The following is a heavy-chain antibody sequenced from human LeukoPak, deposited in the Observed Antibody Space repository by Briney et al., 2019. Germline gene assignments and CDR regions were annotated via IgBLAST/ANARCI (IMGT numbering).Heavy chain of an antibody. CDR3: GRDPTYENYFDS. CDR2: IRPGGDGP. J-gene: IGHJ4*02. Sequence: GASVKVSCKASGNSLNNYHMHWVRQAPGQGLEWLGIIRPGGDGPSYAQKFQGRVTMTRDMSTSTVYMELSSLTSDDTAVYYCGRDPTYENYFDSGARETLAPVPP. CDR1: GNSLNNYH. V-gene: IGHV1-46*02. D-gene: IGHD3-3*01.